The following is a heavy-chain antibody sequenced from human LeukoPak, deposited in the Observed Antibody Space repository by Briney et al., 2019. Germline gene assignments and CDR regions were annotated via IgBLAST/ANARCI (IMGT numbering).Heavy chain of an antibody. CDR3: ARRFRYYYDSSDDAFDI. J-gene: IGHJ3*02. CDR2: IYYSGST. V-gene: IGHV4-59*08. CDR1: GGSISSYY. D-gene: IGHD3-22*01. Sequence: PSETLSLTCTVSGGSISSYYWSWIRQPPGKGLEWIGYIYYSGSTNYNPSLKSRVTISVDTSKNQFSLKLSSVTAADTAVYYCARRFRYYYDSSDDAFDIWGQGTMVTVSS.